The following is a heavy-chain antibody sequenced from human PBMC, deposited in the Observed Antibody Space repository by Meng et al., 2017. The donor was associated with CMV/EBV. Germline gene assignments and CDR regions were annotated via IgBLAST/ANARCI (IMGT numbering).Heavy chain of an antibody. J-gene: IGHJ4*02. V-gene: IGHV3-7*01. CDR3: ARDPNLLAYYYDSSGWY. D-gene: IGHD3-22*01. CDR2: IKQDGSEK. CDR1: GFTFSSYW. Sequence: GESLKISCAASGFTFSSYWMSWVRQAPGKGLEWVANIKQDGSEKYYVDSVKGRFTISRDNAKNSLYLQMNSLRAEDTAAYYCARDPNLLAYYYDSSGWYWGQGTLVTVSS.